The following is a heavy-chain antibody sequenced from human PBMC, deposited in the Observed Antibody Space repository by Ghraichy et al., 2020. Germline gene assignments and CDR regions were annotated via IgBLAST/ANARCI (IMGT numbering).Heavy chain of an antibody. D-gene: IGHD6-13*01. Sequence: GGSLRLSCAASGFTFSTHSMNWVRQAPGKGLEWVSCITSSSTYKYYADSVRGRFTIYRDNAKNSLDLHMNSLRAEDTAVYYCARADPYSSTTWVSWGQGILVTVSS. CDR1: GFTFSTHS. CDR3: ARADPYSSTTWVS. J-gene: IGHJ5*02. V-gene: IGHV3-21*01. CDR2: ITSSSTYK.